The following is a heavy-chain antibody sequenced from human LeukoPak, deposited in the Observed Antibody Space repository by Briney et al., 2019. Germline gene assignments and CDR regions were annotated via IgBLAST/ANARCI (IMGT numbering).Heavy chain of an antibody. D-gene: IGHD5-18*01. CDR1: GFTFSSYG. J-gene: IGHJ4*02. CDR2: ISYDGSNK. Sequence: GGSLRLSCAASGFTFSSYGMHWVRQAPGKGLEWVAVISYDGSNKYYADSVKGRFTISRDNSKNTLYLQMNSLRAEDTAVYYCARSRGYSNEGMELVYWGQGTLVTVSS. V-gene: IGHV3-30*03. CDR3: ARSRGYSNEGMELVY.